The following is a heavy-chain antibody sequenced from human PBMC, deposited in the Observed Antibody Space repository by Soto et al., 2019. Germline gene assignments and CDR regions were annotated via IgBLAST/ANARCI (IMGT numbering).Heavy chain of an antibody. Sequence: GGSLRLSCAASGFTFSSYAMHWVRQAPGKGLEWVAIISYDGSNKYYADSVKGRFTISRDNSKNTLYLQMNSLRAEDTAVYYCARGGLRFLESFAYCMDVWGQGTTVSVSS. J-gene: IGHJ6*02. CDR2: ISYDGSNK. CDR1: GFTFSSYA. D-gene: IGHD3-3*01. CDR3: ARGGLRFLESFAYCMDV. V-gene: IGHV3-30-3*01.